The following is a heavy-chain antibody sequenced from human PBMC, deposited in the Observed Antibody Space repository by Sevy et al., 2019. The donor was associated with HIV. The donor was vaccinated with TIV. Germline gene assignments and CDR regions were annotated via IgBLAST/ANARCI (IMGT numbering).Heavy chain of an antibody. Sequence: TSVKVSCKASGYTFTSYGISWVRQAPGQGLEWMGWISAYNGNTNYAQKLQGRVTMTTDTSTSTAYMELRSLRSDDTAVYYCARASLTNPIGMGGYWGQGTLVTVSS. J-gene: IGHJ4*02. CDR2: ISAYNGNT. CDR3: ARASLTNPIGMGGY. CDR1: GYTFTSYG. V-gene: IGHV1-18*01. D-gene: IGHD3-16*01.